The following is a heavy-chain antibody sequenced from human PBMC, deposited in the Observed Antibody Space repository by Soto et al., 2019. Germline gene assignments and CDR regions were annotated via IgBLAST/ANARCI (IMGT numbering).Heavy chain of an antibody. CDR2: IFYSGST. Sequence: QLQLLESGPGLVKASKTLSLTCNVSGGSISTSRSYWAWIRQPPGKGLEWLANIFYSGSTYYNPSLASRVTVSVDTSKNEFSLKLRSVTAADTAVYYCARQPTTGDTDLWFDPWGQGTLVTVSS. CDR3: ARQPTTGDTDLWFDP. V-gene: IGHV4-39*01. D-gene: IGHD2-21*01. CDR1: GGSISTSRSY. J-gene: IGHJ5*02.